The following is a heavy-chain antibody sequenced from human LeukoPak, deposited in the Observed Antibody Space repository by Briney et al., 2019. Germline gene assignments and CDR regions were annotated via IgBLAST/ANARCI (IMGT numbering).Heavy chain of an antibody. J-gene: IGHJ4*02. D-gene: IGHD2-15*01. Sequence: PGTSLRLSCAASGFTFSGYGMHWARQAPGNGLEWVAVISYDGGTKYYPDSVRDRFTISRDNSKNTLYLQMDSLRAEDTAVYYCAKSGLQICSGGSCYFDYWGQGTLVTVSS. CDR1: GFTFSGYG. V-gene: IGHV3-30*18. CDR2: ISYDGGTK. CDR3: AKSGLQICSGGSCYFDY.